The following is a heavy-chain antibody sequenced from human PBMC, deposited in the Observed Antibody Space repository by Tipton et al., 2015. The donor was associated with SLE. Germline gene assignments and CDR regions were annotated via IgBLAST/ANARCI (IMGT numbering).Heavy chain of an antibody. D-gene: IGHD5-12*01. V-gene: IGHV4-34*01. Sequence: TLSLTCTVSGDSISTYYWSWIRQPPGKGLEWIGEINHSGSTNYSPSLKSRVTISVDTSKNQFSLKLTSVTAADTAVYYCARLLIGAYNFYGMDVWGQGTTVTVSS. CDR1: GDSISTYY. CDR3: ARLLIGAYNFYGMDV. J-gene: IGHJ6*02. CDR2: INHSGST.